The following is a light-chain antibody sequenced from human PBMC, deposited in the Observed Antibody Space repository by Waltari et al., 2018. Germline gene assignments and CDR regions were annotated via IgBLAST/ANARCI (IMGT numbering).Light chain of an antibody. J-gene: IGLJ1*01. CDR3: CSYAGSSTYV. Sequence: QSALTQPASVSGSPGQSITISCTGTSSDVGSYNLVSWYQQHPGKAPKPRIYEGSKRPSRVFNRFSGSKSGNTASLTISGLQAEDEADYYCCSYAGSSTYVFGTGTKVTVL. CDR2: EGS. CDR1: SSDVGSYNL. V-gene: IGLV2-23*01.